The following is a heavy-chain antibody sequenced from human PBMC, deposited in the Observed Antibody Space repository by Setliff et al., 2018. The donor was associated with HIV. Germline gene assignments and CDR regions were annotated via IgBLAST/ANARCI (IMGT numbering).Heavy chain of an antibody. CDR3: ARTEEWWRPFDY. CDR2: ISGLGGGTI. CDR1: GFTFDSYS. J-gene: IGHJ4*02. D-gene: IGHD2-8*01. V-gene: IGHV3-48*01. Sequence: PGESLKISCATSGFTFDSYSIIWVRQAPGKGLEWVSYISGLGGGTIYYADSVKGRFTISRDNSKNTLYLEMNSLRAEDTAVYYCARTEEWWRPFDYWGQGTLVTVSS.